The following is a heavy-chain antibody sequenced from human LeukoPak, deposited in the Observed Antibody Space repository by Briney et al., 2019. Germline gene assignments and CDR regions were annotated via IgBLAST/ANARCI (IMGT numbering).Heavy chain of an antibody. CDR2: ISSSGSTI. D-gene: IGHD1-1*01. CDR3: ARDSGWNDGIDY. J-gene: IGHJ4*02. Sequence: PGGSLRLSCAASGFTFSSYEVNWVRQAPGKGLEWVSYISSSGSTIYYADSVKGRFTISRDNAKNSLYLQMNSLRAEDTAVYYCARDSGWNDGIDYWGQGTLVTVSS. V-gene: IGHV3-48*03. CDR1: GFTFSSYE.